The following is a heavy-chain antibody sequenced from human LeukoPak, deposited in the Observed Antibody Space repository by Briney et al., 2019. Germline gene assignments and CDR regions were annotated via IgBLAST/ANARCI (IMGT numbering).Heavy chain of an antibody. CDR3: ARAVIVVVPAAIGY. J-gene: IGHJ4*02. V-gene: IGHV1-2*02. D-gene: IGHD2-2*02. CDR1: GYTFTGYY. Sequence: GASVKVSCKASGYTFTGYYMHWVRQAPGQGLEWMGWINPNGGGTNYAQKFQGRVTMTRDTSISTAYMELSRLRSDDTAVYYCARAVIVVVPAAIGYWGQGTLVTVSS. CDR2: INPNGGGT.